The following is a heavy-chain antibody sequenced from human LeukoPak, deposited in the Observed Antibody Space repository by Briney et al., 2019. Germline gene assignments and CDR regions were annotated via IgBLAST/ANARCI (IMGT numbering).Heavy chain of an antibody. CDR3: ARDLGGSGSYTY. J-gene: IGHJ4*02. D-gene: IGHD1-26*01. V-gene: IGHV1-18*01. CDR2: ISAYNGIT. Sequence: ASVKVSCKASGGTFSSYAISWVRQAPGQGLEWMGWISAYNGITNYAQKFQGRVTMTTDTSTSIAYMELRSLRSDDTAVYYCARDLGGSGSYTYWGQGTLVTVSS. CDR1: GGTFSSYA.